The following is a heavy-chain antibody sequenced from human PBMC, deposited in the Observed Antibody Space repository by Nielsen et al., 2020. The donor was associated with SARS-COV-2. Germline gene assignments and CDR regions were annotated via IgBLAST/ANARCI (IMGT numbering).Heavy chain of an antibody. J-gene: IGHJ4*02. CDR1: GYSFTNYW. CDR2: IYPADSDT. Sequence: SCKASGYSFTNYWIGWVRQMPGKGLECVGIIYPADSDTKYSPSFQGQVTISADKSINTAYLQWNSLKASDTAMYYCARHRYFDSWGQGTLVTVSS. V-gene: IGHV5-51*01. CDR3: ARHRYFDS.